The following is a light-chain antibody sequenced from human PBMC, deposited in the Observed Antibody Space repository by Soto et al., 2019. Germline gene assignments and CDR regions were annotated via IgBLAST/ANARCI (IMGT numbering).Light chain of an antibody. CDR3: QQYDSSPLT. J-gene: IGKJ4*01. CDR1: QSVSSSY. Sequence: EIVLTQSPGTLSLSPGERATLSCRVSQSVSSSYLAWYQQKPGQAPRLLISGASTRATGIPDRFSGSGSGTDFTLTISRLEPEDFAVYYCQQYDSSPLTFGGGTKVEIK. CDR2: GAS. V-gene: IGKV3-20*01.